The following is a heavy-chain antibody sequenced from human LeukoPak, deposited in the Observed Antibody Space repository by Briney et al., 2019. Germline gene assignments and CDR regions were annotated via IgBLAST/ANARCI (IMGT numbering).Heavy chain of an antibody. CDR3: ARARVVRGVTHFDY. J-gene: IGHJ4*02. D-gene: IGHD3-10*01. V-gene: IGHV3-21*01. CDR2: ISSSSSYI. CDR1: GFTFSSYS. Sequence: PGGSLRLSCAASGFTFSSYSMNWVRQAPGKGLEWVSSISSSSSYIYYADSVKGRFTISRDNAKNSLYLQMNNLRAEDTAVYYCARARVVRGVTHFDYWGQGTLVTVSS.